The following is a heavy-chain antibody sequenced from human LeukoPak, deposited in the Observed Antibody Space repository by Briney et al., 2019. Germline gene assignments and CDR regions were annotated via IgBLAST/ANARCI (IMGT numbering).Heavy chain of an antibody. D-gene: IGHD2-2*01. CDR3: AIELRYCSSTSCRGNY. Sequence: SETLSLTCTVSGGSISSSNYYWGWIRQPPGKGLEWIGTIYFNGATQYHPSLRSRVTISVDTSKNQFSLRLNSVTAADTAVYYCAIELRYCSSTSCRGNYWGQGTLVTVSS. V-gene: IGHV4-39*01. J-gene: IGHJ4*02. CDR1: GGSISSSNYY. CDR2: IYFNGAT.